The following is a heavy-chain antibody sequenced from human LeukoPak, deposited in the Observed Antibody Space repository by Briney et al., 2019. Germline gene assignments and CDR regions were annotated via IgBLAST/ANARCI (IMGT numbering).Heavy chain of an antibody. CDR2: INPNSGGT. D-gene: IGHD3-22*01. CDR3: ARGIEITMIVVGQSDY. J-gene: IGHJ4*02. CDR1: GYTFTGYY. V-gene: IGHV1-2*02. Sequence: ASVKVSCKASGYTFTGYYMHWVRQAPGQGLEWMGWINPNSGGTNYAQKFQGRVTMTRDTSISTAYMELSRLRSDDTAVYYCARGIEITMIVVGQSDYWGQGTLVTVSS.